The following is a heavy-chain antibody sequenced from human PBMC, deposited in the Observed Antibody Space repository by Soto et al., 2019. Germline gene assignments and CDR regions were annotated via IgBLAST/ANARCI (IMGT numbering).Heavy chain of an antibody. CDR1: GFNFSSYG. V-gene: IGHV3-30*18. Sequence: QVQLVESGGGVVQPGRSLRLSCAASGFNFSSYGMHWVRQAPGKGLEWVALISYDGVNTYYADSVKGRFTISRDNSKNTLYLQMNSLRAEDTAMYYCAKDLKAWNYALYNSGMDVWGHGTTVTVSS. D-gene: IGHD1-7*01. CDR3: AKDLKAWNYALYNSGMDV. CDR2: ISYDGVNT. J-gene: IGHJ6*02.